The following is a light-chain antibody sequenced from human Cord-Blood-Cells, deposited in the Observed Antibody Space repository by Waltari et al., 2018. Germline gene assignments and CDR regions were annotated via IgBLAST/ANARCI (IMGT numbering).Light chain of an antibody. CDR2: AAS. CDR1: QSISSY. CDR3: QQSYSTLFT. V-gene: IGKV1-39*01. J-gene: IGKJ3*01. Sequence: DIQMTQSPSSLSASVGDRVTITCRASQSISSYLNWYQQKPGKAPKLLSYAASSLQSGVPSRFSGSGSVTDFTLTISSLQPEDFATYYCQQSYSTLFTFGPGTKVDIK.